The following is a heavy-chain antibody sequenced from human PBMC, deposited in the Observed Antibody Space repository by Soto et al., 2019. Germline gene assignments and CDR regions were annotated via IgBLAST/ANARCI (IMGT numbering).Heavy chain of an antibody. D-gene: IGHD6-13*01. CDR2: INSDGSST. CDR1: GFTFSSYW. CDR3: ARDPGSWDYYGMDV. V-gene: IGHV3-74*01. J-gene: IGHJ6*02. Sequence: GGSLRLSCAASGFTFSSYWMHWVRQAPGKGLVWVSRINSDGSSTSYADSVRGRFTIPRDNAKNTLYLQMNSLRAEDTAVYYCARDPGSWDYYGMDVWGQGTTVTVSS.